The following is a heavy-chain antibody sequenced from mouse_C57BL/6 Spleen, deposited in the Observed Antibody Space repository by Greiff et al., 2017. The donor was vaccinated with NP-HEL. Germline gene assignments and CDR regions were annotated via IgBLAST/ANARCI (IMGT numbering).Heavy chain of an antibody. CDR3: AREDTTVYFDY. CDR2: ISYDGSN. D-gene: IGHD1-1*01. V-gene: IGHV3-6*01. Sequence: EVQLQQSGPGLVKPSQSLSLTCSVTGYSITSGYYWNWIRQFPGNKLEWMGYISYDGSNNYNPSLKNRISITRDTSKNQFFLKLNSVTTEDTATYYCAREDTTVYFDYWGQGTTLTVSS. CDR1: GYSITSGYY. J-gene: IGHJ2*01.